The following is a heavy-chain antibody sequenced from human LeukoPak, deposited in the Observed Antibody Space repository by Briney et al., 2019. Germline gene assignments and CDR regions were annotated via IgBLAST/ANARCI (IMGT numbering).Heavy chain of an antibody. D-gene: IGHD2-2*01. V-gene: IGHV1-24*01. CDR2: FDPEDGET. CDR1: GYTLTELS. CDR3: ATVFLGYCSSTSCPRWFDP. J-gene: IGHJ5*02. Sequence: VASVKVSCKVSGYTLTELSMHWVRQAPGKGLEWMGGFDPEDGETIYAQKFQGRVTMTEDTSTDTAYMGLSSLRSEDTAVYYCATVFLGYCSSTSCPRWFDPWGQGTLVTVSS.